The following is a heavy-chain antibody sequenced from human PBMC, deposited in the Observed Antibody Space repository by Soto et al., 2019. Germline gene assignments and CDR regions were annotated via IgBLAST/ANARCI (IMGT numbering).Heavy chain of an antibody. J-gene: IGHJ3*02. Sequence: QVQLVESGGGVVQPGRSLRLSCAASGFTFRSYGMHWFRQAPGKGLEWVAVLSDDGSNQYYADSWKGRFAISRDNSKNTLYLQMNSPRAEHKAVYYCAKDRGSDDAFAIWGHGTMVTDSS. CDR1: GFTFRSYG. V-gene: IGHV3-30*18. CDR2: LSDDGSNQ. CDR3: AKDRGSDDAFAI. D-gene: IGHD6-25*01.